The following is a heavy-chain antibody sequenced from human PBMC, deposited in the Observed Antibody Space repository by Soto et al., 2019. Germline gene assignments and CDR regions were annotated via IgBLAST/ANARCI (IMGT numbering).Heavy chain of an antibody. CDR3: AKDRLPTRGAGYYYYGMDV. CDR2: ISGSGGST. CDR1: GFPFSSYA. J-gene: IGHJ6*02. V-gene: IGHV3-23*01. Sequence: AGGSLSLSCAASGFPFSSYAMSWVRQAPGKGLEWVSAISGSGGSTYYADSVKGRFTISRDNSKNTLYLQMNSLRAEDTAVYYCAKDRLPTRGAGYYYYGMDVWGQGTTVTVSS. D-gene: IGHD2-15*01.